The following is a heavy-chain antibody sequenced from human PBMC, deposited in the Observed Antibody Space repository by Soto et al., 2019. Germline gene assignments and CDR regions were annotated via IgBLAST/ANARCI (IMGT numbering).Heavy chain of an antibody. J-gene: IGHJ4*02. V-gene: IGHV1-18*01. CDR3: ARELNTESSAYYSFAF. CDR2: VSTNDDRT. CDR1: GYIFTAYG. D-gene: IGHD3-22*01. Sequence: QVQLVQSGPEVKMPGASVKVSCKTSGYIFTAYGLAWLRQAPGQRPEWMGWVSTNDDRTNYAQKFQGRVTMTTDRSTTTTSMALRSLRPDDTAVYYCARELNTESSAYYSFAFWGQGTLVTVSS.